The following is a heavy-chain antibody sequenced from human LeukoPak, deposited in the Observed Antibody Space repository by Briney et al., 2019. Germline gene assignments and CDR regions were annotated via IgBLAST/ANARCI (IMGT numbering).Heavy chain of an antibody. D-gene: IGHD1-26*01. CDR3: TTDRGSYYTDY. V-gene: IGHV3-15*01. CDR1: EFTFSNAW. CDR2: IKSKADGGTT. J-gene: IGHJ4*02. Sequence: GGSLRLSCVASEFTFSNAWMSWVRQAPGKGQEWVGRIKSKADGGTTDYAAPVKGRFTISRDDSKNTLYQQMNSLKTEDTAVYYCTTDRGSYYTDYWGQGTLVTVSS.